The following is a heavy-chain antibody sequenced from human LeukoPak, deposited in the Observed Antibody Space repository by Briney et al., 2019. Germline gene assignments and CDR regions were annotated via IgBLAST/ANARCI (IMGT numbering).Heavy chain of an antibody. Sequence: ASVKVSCKASGFTFNGYYVHWIRQAPGQGLEWMGRIHPYSGGSNSAQKFQGRVTMARDMSINTVYMELSGLRSDDTALYYCASAVPAIVIPQSGFDIWGPGTMVTVSS. V-gene: IGHV1-2*06. CDR2: IHPYSGGS. D-gene: IGHD1-26*01. CDR3: ASAVPAIVIPQSGFDI. CDR1: GFTFNGYY. J-gene: IGHJ3*02.